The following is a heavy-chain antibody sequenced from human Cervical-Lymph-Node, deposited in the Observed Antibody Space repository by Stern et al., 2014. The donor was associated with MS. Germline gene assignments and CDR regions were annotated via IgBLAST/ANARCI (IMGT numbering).Heavy chain of an antibody. Sequence: EDQLVESRAEVKKPGESLKISCKGSGYSFTSYWIGWVRQMPGKGLEWMGVNYPGDSDTRNSPSFQGQVTISADKSISTAYLQWSSLKASDTAMYYCARHCGFRPGCIDYWGQGTLVTVSS. J-gene: IGHJ4*02. CDR2: NYPGDSDT. D-gene: IGHD2-21*01. CDR3: ARHCGFRPGCIDY. V-gene: IGHV5-51*01. CDR1: GYSFTSYW.